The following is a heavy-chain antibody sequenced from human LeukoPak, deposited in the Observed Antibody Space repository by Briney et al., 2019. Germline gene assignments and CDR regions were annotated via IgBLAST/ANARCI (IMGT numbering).Heavy chain of an antibody. J-gene: IGHJ4*02. D-gene: IGHD3-22*01. CDR1: GGSISSGSYY. V-gene: IGHV4-61*02. CDR2: IYTSGST. CDR3: ARERGVYDSSGDDY. Sequence: SQTLSLTCTVSGGSISSGSYYWSWIRQPAGKGLEWIGRIYTSGSTNYNPSLKSRVTTSVDTSKNQFSLKLSSVTAADTAAYYCARERGVYDSSGDDYWGQGTLVTVSS.